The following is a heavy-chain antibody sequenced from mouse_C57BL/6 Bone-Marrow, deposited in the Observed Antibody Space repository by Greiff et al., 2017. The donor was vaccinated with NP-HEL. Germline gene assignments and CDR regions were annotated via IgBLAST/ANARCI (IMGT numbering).Heavy chain of an antibody. V-gene: IGHV1-18*01. CDR3: ARMTTVVAEDWYFDV. D-gene: IGHD1-1*01. J-gene: IGHJ1*03. Sequence: DVQLQESGPELVKPGASVKIPCKASGYTFTDYNMDWVKQSHGKSLEWIGDINPNNGGTIYNQKFKGKATLTVDKSSSTAYMELRSLTSEDTAVYYCARMTTVVAEDWYFDVWGTGTTVTVSS. CDR2: INPNNGGT. CDR1: GYTFTDYN.